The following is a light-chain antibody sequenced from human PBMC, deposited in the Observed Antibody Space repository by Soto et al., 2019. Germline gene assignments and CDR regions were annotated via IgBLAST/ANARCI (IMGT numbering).Light chain of an antibody. V-gene: IGKV3D-15*01. Sequence: EIVFTESPGTLSLSPGERSTLSCRASQSVPRSYLAWYQQKPGQAPRLLIYGASTRATGIPARFSGSGSGTEFTLTISNLQSEDFAVYFCQQYHNWPPITFGQGTRLEI. CDR1: QSVPRSY. CDR2: GAS. CDR3: QQYHNWPPIT. J-gene: IGKJ5*01.